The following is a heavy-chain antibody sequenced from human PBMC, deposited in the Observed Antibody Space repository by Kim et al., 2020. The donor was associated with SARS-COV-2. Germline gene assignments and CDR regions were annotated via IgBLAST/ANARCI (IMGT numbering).Heavy chain of an antibody. CDR3: AGDKGFCSTTSCFNDAFD. V-gene: IGHV4-59*13. J-gene: IGHJ3*02. D-gene: IGHD2-2*01. CDR1: GGSIGDNF. Sequence: SETLSLTCTVSGGSIGDNFYSWVRLSPGKGLEWLGFVDQSGSTNYNPSLKSRVTMSADSSKNQFSLKLSSVTAADTAVYFCAGDKGFCSTTSCFNDAFD. CDR2: VDQSGST.